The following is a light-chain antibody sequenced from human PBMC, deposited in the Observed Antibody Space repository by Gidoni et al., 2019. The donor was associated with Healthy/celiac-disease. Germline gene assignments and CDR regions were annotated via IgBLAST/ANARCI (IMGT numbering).Light chain of an antibody. Sequence: DIQMTQSPSSLSASVGDRVTITCQASQDISNYLNWYQQKAGKAPKLLIYGASNLETGVPSRFSGSGSGTDLTFTISSLQPEDVATYYCQQYDNLPYTFXQXTKLEI. CDR3: QQYDNLPYT. J-gene: IGKJ2*01. CDR1: QDISNY. CDR2: GAS. V-gene: IGKV1-33*01.